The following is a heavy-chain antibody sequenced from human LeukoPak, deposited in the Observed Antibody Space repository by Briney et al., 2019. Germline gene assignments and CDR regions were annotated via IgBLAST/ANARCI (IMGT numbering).Heavy chain of an antibody. CDR2: IYYSGST. Sequence: SETLSLTCTVSGGSISSSSYYWGWIRQPPGKGLEWIGSIYYSGSTYYNPSLKSRVTISVDTSKNQFSLKLSSVTAADTAVYYCARGYYYDSSGYYYPPSGWGQGTLVTVSS. V-gene: IGHV4-39*07. D-gene: IGHD3-22*01. J-gene: IGHJ4*02. CDR1: GGSISSSSYY. CDR3: ARGYYYDSSGYYYPPSG.